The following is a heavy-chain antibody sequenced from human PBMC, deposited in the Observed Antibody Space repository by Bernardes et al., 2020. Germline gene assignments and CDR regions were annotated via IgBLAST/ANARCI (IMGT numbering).Heavy chain of an antibody. V-gene: IGHV3-43*01. CDR1: GFTFDDYT. CDR3: AKDIGLEDYFDY. J-gene: IGHJ4*02. CDR2: ISWDGGST. Sequence: GGSLRLSCEDSGFTFDDYTMHWVRQAQGKGLEWVSLISWDGGSTYYADSVKGRFTISRDNSKNSLYLQMNSLRTEDTALYYCAKDIGLEDYFDYWGQGTLVTVSS. D-gene: IGHD1-1*01.